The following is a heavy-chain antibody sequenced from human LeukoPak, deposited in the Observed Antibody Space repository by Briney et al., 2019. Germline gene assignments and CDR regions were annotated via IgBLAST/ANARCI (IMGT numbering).Heavy chain of an antibody. J-gene: IGHJ4*02. D-gene: IGHD1-26*01. CDR2: IIPIFGTA. CDR3: AREVGATLNFDY. Sequence: VASVKVSCKASGGTFSSYAISWVRQAPGQGLEWMGGIIPIFGTANYAQKFQGRVTITADESTSTAYMELSSLRSEDTAVYYCAREVGATLNFDYWGQGTLVTVSS. V-gene: IGHV1-69*13. CDR1: GGTFSSYA.